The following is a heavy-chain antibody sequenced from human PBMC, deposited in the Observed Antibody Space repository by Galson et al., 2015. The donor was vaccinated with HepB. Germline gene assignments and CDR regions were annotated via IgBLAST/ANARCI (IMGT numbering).Heavy chain of an antibody. D-gene: IGHD1-26*01. Sequence: SLRLSCAASGFTFSNYWMTWVRQAPGKGLEWVANTKEDGSQKFYVDSVKGRFTIPRDNTKNSLYLQMNSLRAEDTAVYSCARSPVGAPPPGLYYYGMDVWGQGTTVTVSS. V-gene: IGHV3-7*03. CDR1: GFTFSNYW. CDR2: TKEDGSQK. CDR3: ARSPVGAPPPGLYYYGMDV. J-gene: IGHJ6*02.